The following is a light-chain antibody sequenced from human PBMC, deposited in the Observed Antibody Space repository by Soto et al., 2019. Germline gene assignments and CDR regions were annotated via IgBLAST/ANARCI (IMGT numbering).Light chain of an antibody. CDR2: DAS. J-gene: IGKJ1*01. Sequence: DILMTQSPSTLSTSVGDRVTITCRASQSISGRLAWYQQKPGKAPKLLIYDASSLESGVPSRFSGSGSGTEFTLTISSLQPDDFATYYCQQYNSYPRTFGQGTKVDIK. CDR3: QQYNSYPRT. CDR1: QSISGR. V-gene: IGKV1-5*01.